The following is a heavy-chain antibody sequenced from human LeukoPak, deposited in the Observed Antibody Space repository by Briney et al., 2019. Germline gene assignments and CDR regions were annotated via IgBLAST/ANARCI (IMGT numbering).Heavy chain of an antibody. J-gene: IGHJ4*02. CDR3: GRDVGRVGATPVDH. CDR2: ISYGGSNK. CDR1: GFTFSSNA. Sequence: GGSLRLSCAASGFTFSSNAMHWVRQAPGKGLEWVAGISYGGSNKYYADSVKGRFTISRDNSKNTLNLQMNSLRTEDTAIYYCGRDVGRVGATPVDHWGQGTLVTVSS. D-gene: IGHD1-26*01. V-gene: IGHV3-30-3*01.